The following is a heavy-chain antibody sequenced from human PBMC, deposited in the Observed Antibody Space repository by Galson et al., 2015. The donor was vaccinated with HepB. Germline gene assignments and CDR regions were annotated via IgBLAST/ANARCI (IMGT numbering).Heavy chain of an antibody. D-gene: IGHD3-22*01. J-gene: IGHJ5*02. CDR3: ARAGGYYYDVDRNWFDP. V-gene: IGHV1-3*01. CDR1: GYTFTSYA. CDR2: INAGNGNT. Sequence: SVKVSCKASGYTFTSYAMHWVRQAPGQRLEWMGWINAGNGNTKYSQKFQGRVTITRDTSASTAYMELSSLRSEDTAVYYCARAGGYYYDVDRNWFDPWGQGTLVTVSS.